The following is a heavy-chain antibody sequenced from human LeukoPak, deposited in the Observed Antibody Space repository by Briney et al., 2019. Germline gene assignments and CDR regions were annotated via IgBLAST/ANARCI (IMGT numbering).Heavy chain of an antibody. Sequence: GTSVKVSCKASGYTFTSYGISWVRQAPGQGLEWMGWISAYNGNTNYAQKLQGRVTMTTDTSTSTAYMELRSLRSDDTAVYYCARAYEWCQKPNWFDPWGQGTLVTVSS. J-gene: IGHJ5*02. CDR2: ISAYNGNT. V-gene: IGHV1-18*01. CDR1: GYTFTSYG. D-gene: IGHD2-15*01. CDR3: ARAYEWCQKPNWFDP.